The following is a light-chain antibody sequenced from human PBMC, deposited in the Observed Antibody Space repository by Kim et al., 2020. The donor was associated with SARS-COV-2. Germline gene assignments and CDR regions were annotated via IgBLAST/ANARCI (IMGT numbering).Light chain of an antibody. V-gene: IGKV3-15*01. CDR1: QSVSSN. J-gene: IGKJ1*01. Sequence: VSPGERAALSCRASQSVSSNVAWYQQRPGQAPTLLIYGASTRATGVPARFSGSGSGTEFTLTISSLQSEDFAIYYCQQYNNWHQTFGQGTKVDIK. CDR2: GAS. CDR3: QQYNNWHQT.